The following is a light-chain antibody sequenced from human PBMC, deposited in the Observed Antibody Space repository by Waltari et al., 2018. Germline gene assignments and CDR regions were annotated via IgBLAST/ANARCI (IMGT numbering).Light chain of an antibody. CDR2: RVS. Sequence: DVVMTQSPLSLPVTLGQPASVSCSSSHSLVHSDGNTYLMWFQQRPGQPPRRPIYRVSNRDSGVPDRFSASGSGTYFTMRISRVEAEDVGVYYCQQYANTPRTFGQGTTVEIK. V-gene: IGKV2-30*02. J-gene: IGKJ1*01. CDR1: HSLVHSDGNTY. CDR3: QQYANTPRT.